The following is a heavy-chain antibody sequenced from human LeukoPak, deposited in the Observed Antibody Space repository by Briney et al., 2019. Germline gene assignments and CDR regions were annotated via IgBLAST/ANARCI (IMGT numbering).Heavy chain of an antibody. D-gene: IGHD3-22*01. CDR2: ISGSGGST. J-gene: IGHJ3*02. Sequence: GGSLRLSCAASGFTFGSYAMSWVRQAPGKGLEWVSAISGSGGSTYYADSVKGRFTISRDNSKNTLYLQMNSLRAEDTAVYYCAKDLYGVIAPNDAFDIWGQGTMVTVSS. CDR1: GFTFGSYA. CDR3: AKDLYGVIAPNDAFDI. V-gene: IGHV3-23*01.